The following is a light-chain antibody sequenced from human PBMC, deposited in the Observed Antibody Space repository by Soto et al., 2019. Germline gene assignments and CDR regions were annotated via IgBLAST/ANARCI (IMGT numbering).Light chain of an antibody. CDR2: GAS. Sequence: ESVLTQSPGTLSLSPGERATLSCRASQSVRSSYLAWYLQKPGQAPRLLIYGASSRATGIPDRFSGSGSGTDFTLTISRLEPEDFAVYYCQQYGSSPYTFGQGNKLEIK. CDR1: QSVRSSY. J-gene: IGKJ2*01. CDR3: QQYGSSPYT. V-gene: IGKV3-20*01.